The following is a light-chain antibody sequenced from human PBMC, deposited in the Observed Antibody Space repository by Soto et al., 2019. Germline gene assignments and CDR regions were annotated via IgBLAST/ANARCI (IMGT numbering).Light chain of an antibody. Sequence: QSALTQPASVSGSPGQSITISCTGTSSNVGGYHYVSWYQQHPGKAPKLIIFEVSNRPSGVSNRFSASKSVNTASLTISGLQTEDEADYFCSSYTSSNTYVFGTGTKVTVL. CDR2: EVS. V-gene: IGLV2-14*01. CDR1: SSNVGGYHY. CDR3: SSYTSSNTYV. J-gene: IGLJ1*01.